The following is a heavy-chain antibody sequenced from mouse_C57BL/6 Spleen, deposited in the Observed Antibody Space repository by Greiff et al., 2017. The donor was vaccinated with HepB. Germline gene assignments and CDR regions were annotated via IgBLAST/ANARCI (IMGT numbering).Heavy chain of an antibody. CDR2: INPNYGTT. J-gene: IGHJ1*03. D-gene: IGHD1-1*01. CDR1: GYSFTDYN. Sequence: VQLQQSGPELVKPGASVKISCKASGYSFTDYNMNWVKQSNGKSLEWIGVINPNYGTTSYIQKFKGKATLTVDQSSSTAYMQLNSLTSEDSAVYYCARGGFITTVGGWYFDVWGTGTTVTVSS. CDR3: ARGGFITTVGGWYFDV. V-gene: IGHV1-39*01.